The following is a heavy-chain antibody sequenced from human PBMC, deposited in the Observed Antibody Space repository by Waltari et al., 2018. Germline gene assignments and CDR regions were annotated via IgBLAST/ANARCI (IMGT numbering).Heavy chain of an antibody. CDR3: AKDSYYDFWSGYYSGVDFDY. Sequence: EVQLLESGGGLVQPGGSLRLSCAASGFTFSSYAMSWVRQAPGKGLGWVSAISGSGGSTYYADSVKGRFTISRDNSKNTLYLQMNSLRAEDTAVYYCAKDSYYDFWSGYYSGVDFDYWGQGTLVTVSS. V-gene: IGHV3-23*01. J-gene: IGHJ4*02. CDR2: ISGSGGST. CDR1: GFTFSSYA. D-gene: IGHD3-3*01.